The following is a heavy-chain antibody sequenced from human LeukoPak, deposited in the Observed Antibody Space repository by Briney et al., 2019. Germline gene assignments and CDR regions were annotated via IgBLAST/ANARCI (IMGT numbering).Heavy chain of an antibody. CDR2: ISGSGGST. CDR3: AKDRYSSGWYDYYYGMDV. Sequence: GGSLRLSCAASGFTFSSYAMSWVRQAPGKGLEWVSAISGSGGSTYCADSVKGRFTISRDNSKNTLYLQMNSLRAEDTAVYYRAKDRYSSGWYDYYYGMDVWGQGTTVTVSS. V-gene: IGHV3-23*01. CDR1: GFTFSSYA. D-gene: IGHD6-19*01. J-gene: IGHJ6*02.